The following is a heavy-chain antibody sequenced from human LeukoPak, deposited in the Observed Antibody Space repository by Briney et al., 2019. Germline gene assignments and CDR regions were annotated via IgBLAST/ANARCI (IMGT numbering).Heavy chain of an antibody. CDR1: GFSVSNNY. CDR3: ARDQAYSYGYSFYFHS. CDR2: IYSAGNT. J-gene: IGHJ4*02. Sequence: GGSLRLSCAASGFSVSNNYMSWVRQAPGKGLEGVSVIYSAGNTFYADSVKGRFTLSRDNYKNIVYLQMNSLRAEDTAIYYCARDQAYSYGYSFYFHSWGQGTLVTVSS. D-gene: IGHD5-18*01. V-gene: IGHV3-66*01.